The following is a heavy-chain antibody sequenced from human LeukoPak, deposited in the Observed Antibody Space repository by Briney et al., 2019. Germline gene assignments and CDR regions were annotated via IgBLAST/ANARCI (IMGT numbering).Heavy chain of an antibody. J-gene: IGHJ4*02. CDR3: AKDSKPTGLGDFDY. CDR1: GFTFSSYG. CDR2: IWYGGSNK. V-gene: IGHV3-30*02. D-gene: IGHD1-1*01. Sequence: GGSLRLSCAASGFTFSSYGMHWVRQAPGKGLEWVAVIWYGGSNKYYADSVKGRFTISRDNSKNTLYLQMNSLRAEDTAVYYCAKDSKPTGLGDFDYWGQGTLVTVSS.